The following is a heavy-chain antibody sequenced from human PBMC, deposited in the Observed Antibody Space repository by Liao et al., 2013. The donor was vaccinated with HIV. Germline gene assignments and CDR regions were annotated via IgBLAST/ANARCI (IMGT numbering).Heavy chain of an antibody. CDR2: INHSGGT. J-gene: IGHJ4*02. V-gene: IGHV4-34*01. Sequence: QVQLQQWGAGLLKPSETLSLTCAVYGGSFSGYYWSWIRQPPGKGLEWIGEINHSGGTNYNPSLKSRVTISVDTSKNQFSLKLSSVTAADTAVYYCARTDQPGKIDYVGPGNPGHRLL. CDR3: ARTDQPGKIDY. D-gene: IGHD1-14*01. CDR1: GGSFSGYY.